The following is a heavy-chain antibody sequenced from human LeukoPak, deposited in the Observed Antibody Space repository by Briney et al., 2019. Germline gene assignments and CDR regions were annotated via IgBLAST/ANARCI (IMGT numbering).Heavy chain of an antibody. D-gene: IGHD4-17*01. Sequence: PSETLSLTCTVSGGSISGGDYYWSWIRQPPGKGLEWIGYIYYSGSTYYNPSLKSRVTISVDTSKNQFSLKLSSVTAADTAVYYCARVTTVTTVKYFQHWGQGTLVTVSS. V-gene: IGHV4-30-4*01. CDR3: ARVTTVTTVKYFQH. CDR2: IYYSGST. J-gene: IGHJ1*01. CDR1: GGSISGGDYY.